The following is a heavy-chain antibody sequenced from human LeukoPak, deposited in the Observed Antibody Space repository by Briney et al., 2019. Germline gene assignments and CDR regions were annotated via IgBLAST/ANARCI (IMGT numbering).Heavy chain of an antibody. Sequence: SETLSLTCAVSGYSISSGYYWGWIRQPPGKGLEWIGSIYHSGSTYYNPSLKSRVTISVDTSKNQFSLKLSSVTAADTAVYYCARLPNRGYCSSTSCYYFDYWGQGTLVTVSS. D-gene: IGHD2-2*01. CDR3: ARLPNRGYCSSTSCYYFDY. J-gene: IGHJ4*02. CDR1: GYSISSGYY. V-gene: IGHV4-38-2*01. CDR2: IYHSGST.